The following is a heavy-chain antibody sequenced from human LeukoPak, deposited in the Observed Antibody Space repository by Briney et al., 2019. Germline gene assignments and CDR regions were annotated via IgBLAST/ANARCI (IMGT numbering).Heavy chain of an antibody. V-gene: IGHV4-39*07. CDR2: IYHSGST. D-gene: IGHD6-19*01. Sequence: SETLSLTCTVSGGSISSSSYYWGWIRQPPGKGLEWIGSIYHSGSTYYNPSLKSRVTISVDTSKNQFSLKLSSVTAADTAVYYCAETGYSSGWYNWYFDLWGRGTLVTVSS. CDR3: AETGYSSGWYNWYFDL. J-gene: IGHJ2*01. CDR1: GGSISSSSYY.